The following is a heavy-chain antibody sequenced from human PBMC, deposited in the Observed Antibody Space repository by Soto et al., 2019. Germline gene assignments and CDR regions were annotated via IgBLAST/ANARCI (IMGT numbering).Heavy chain of an antibody. V-gene: IGHV1-69*13. J-gene: IGHJ3*02. CDR1: GGTFSSYA. Sequence: SVKVSCKASGGTFSSYAISWVRQAPGQGLEWMGGIIPIFGTANYAQKFQGRVTITADESTSTAYMELSSLKSEDTAVYYCASGPEYYDSSGFPGAFDIWGQGTMVTVSS. CDR2: IIPIFGTA. D-gene: IGHD3-22*01. CDR3: ASGPEYYDSSGFPGAFDI.